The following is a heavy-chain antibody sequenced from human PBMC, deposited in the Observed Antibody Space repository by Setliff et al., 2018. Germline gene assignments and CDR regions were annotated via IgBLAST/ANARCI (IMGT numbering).Heavy chain of an antibody. CDR1: GFTFSSNY. J-gene: IGHJ6*03. D-gene: IGHD3-10*01. CDR3: TTEPHYGSGYYYYMDV. CDR2: IKSKTDGGTT. Sequence: GGSLRLSCAASGFTFSSNYMSWVRQAPGKGLEWVGRIKSKTDGGTTDYAAPVKGRFTISRDDSKNTLYLQMNSLKTEDTAVYYCTTEPHYGSGYYYYMDVWGKGTTVTVSS. V-gene: IGHV3-15*01.